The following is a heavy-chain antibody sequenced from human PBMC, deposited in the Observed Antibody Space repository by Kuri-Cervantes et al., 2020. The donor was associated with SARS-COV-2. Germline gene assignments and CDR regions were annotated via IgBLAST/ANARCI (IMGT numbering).Heavy chain of an antibody. V-gene: IGHV4-34*01. D-gene: IGHD5-24*01. CDR1: GGSFNTYY. CDR2: ITHRGDT. CDR3: ARGPGYNGYYYMDV. J-gene: IGHJ6*03. Sequence: SQTLSLTCAVYGGSFNTYYWARIRQLPGKGLERIGEITHRGDTIYNMSLKSRVTISVDTSKKQFSLDLRSVTAADTAIYYCARGPGYNGYYYMDVWGNGTTVTVSS.